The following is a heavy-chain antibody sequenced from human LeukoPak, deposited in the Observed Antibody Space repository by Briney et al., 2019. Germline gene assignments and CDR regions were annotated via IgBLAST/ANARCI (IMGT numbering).Heavy chain of an antibody. CDR2: IKSKTDGGTT. Sequence: GGSLRLSCAASGFTFSNAWMSWVRQAPGNGLEWVGRIKSKTDGGTTDYAAPVKGRFTISRADSNNTLYLQMNSLKTEDTAVYYCTTTSLYYYDSRAFDYWGQGTLVTVSS. J-gene: IGHJ4*02. CDR3: TTTSLYYYDSRAFDY. V-gene: IGHV3-15*01. CDR1: GFTFSNAW. D-gene: IGHD3-22*01.